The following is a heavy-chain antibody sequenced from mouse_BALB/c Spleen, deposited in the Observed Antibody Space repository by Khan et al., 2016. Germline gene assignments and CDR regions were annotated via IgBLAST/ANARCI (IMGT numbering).Heavy chain of an antibody. D-gene: IGHD2-3*01. V-gene: IGHV14-3*02. CDR1: GFNIKDTY. J-gene: IGHJ2*01. Sequence: MQLEESGAELVKPGASVKLSCTASGFNIKDTYMHWVKQRPEQGLEWIGRIDPANVNTKYDPKFQGKATITADTSSNTAYLQLSSLTSEDPAVYYCTREGYYPYWGQGTTLTVSS. CDR3: TREGYYPY. CDR2: IDPANVNT.